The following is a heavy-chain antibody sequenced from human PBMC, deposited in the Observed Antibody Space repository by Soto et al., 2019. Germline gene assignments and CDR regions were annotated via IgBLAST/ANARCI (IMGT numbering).Heavy chain of an antibody. CDR3: ATEDSSAPRWFDP. J-gene: IGHJ5*02. CDR2: IIPIFGTA. Sequence: SVNVSCKASGGTFSSYAISWVRQAPGQGLEWMGGIIPIFGTANYAQKFQGRVTITADESTSTAYMELSSLRSEDTAVYYCATEDSSAPRWFDPWGQGTLVTVSS. V-gene: IGHV1-69*13. CDR1: GGTFSSYA. D-gene: IGHD3-22*01.